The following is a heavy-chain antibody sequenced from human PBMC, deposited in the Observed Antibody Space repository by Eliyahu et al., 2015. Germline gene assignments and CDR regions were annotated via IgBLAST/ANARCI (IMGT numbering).Heavy chain of an antibody. CDR3: ARLVGYTIRLYYYGMDV. CDR2: INHSGST. V-gene: IGHV4-34*01. J-gene: IGHJ6*02. Sequence: QVQLQQWGAGLLKPSETLSLTCAVYGGSFXGYYWSWIRQPPGKGLEWIGEINHSGSTNYNPSLKSRVTISVDTSKNQFSLKLSSVTAADTAVYYCARLVGYTIRLYYYGMDVWGQGTTVTVSS. CDR1: GGSFXGYY. D-gene: IGHD5/OR15-5a*01.